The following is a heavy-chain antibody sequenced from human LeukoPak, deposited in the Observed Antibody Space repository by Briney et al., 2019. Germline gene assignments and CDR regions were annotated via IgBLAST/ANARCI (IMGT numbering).Heavy chain of an antibody. V-gene: IGHV1-2*02. J-gene: IGHJ4*02. CDR2: INPNSGGT. CDR3: ARPCCSGGSCYGKYYFDY. CDR1: GYTFTGYY. D-gene: IGHD2-15*01. Sequence: ASVKLSCKASGYTFTGYYMHWVRQAPGQRLEWMRWINPNSGGTNYAQKFQGRVTMTRDTSISTAYMELSRLRSDDTAVYYCARPCCSGGSCYGKYYFDYWGQGTLVTVSS.